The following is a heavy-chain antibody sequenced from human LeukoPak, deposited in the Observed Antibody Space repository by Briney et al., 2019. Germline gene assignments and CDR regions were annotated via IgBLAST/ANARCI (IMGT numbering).Heavy chain of an antibody. V-gene: IGHV4-59*01. CDR2: IYYSGST. D-gene: IGHD3-3*01. Sequence: PSETLSLTCTVSGGSISSYYWSWIRQPPGKGLEWIGYIYYSGSTNYNPSLKSRVTISVDTSKNQFSLKLSSVTAADTAVYYCARAGVSLRPSNWFDPWGQGTLVTVSS. J-gene: IGHJ5*02. CDR1: GGSISSYY. CDR3: ARAGVSLRPSNWFDP.